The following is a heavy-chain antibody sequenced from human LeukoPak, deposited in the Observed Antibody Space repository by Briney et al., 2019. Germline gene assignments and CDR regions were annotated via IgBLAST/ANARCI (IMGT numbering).Heavy chain of an antibody. CDR2: INHSGST. CDR3: ARGYCSSTSCYVPYWFDP. V-gene: IGHV4-34*01. D-gene: IGHD2-2*01. J-gene: IGHJ5*02. Sequence: SETLSLTCAVYGGSFSGYYWSWIRQPPGKGLEWIGEINHSGSTNYNPSLKSRDTISVDTSKNQFSLKLSSVTAADTAVYYCARGYCSSTSCYVPYWFDPWGQGTLVTVSS. CDR1: GGSFSGYY.